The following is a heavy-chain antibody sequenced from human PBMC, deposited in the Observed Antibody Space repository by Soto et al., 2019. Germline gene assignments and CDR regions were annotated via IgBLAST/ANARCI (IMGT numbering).Heavy chain of an antibody. CDR1: GGTFSSYA. Sequence: QVQLVQSGAEVKKPGSSVKVSCKASGGTFSSYAISWVRQAPGQGLEWMGGIIPIFGTANYAQKFQGRVTITADESTSTAYMELSSLRSEDTAVYYCARDREAPYYYGSGTSHGMDVWGQGTTVTVSS. CDR2: IIPIFGTA. V-gene: IGHV1-69*01. D-gene: IGHD3-10*01. J-gene: IGHJ6*02. CDR3: ARDREAPYYYGSGTSHGMDV.